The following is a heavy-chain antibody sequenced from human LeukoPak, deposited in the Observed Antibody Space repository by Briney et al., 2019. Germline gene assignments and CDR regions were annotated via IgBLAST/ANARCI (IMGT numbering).Heavy chain of an antibody. CDR2: IYYSGST. CDR3: ARVVDTAINAYFDY. J-gene: IGHJ4*02. D-gene: IGHD5-18*01. V-gene: IGHV4-31*03. Sequence: SETLSLTCTVSGGSISSGGYYWSWIRQHPGKGLEWIGYIYYSGSTYYNPSLKSRVTISVDTSKNQFSLKLSSVTAADTAVYYCARVVDTAINAYFDYRGQGTLVTVSS. CDR1: GGSISSGGYY.